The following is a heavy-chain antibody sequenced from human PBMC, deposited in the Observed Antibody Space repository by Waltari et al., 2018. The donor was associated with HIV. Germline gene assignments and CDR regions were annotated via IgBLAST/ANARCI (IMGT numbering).Heavy chain of an antibody. CDR3: ARDICNGGSCYSYYFDY. J-gene: IGHJ4*02. Sequence: QVQLVQCAAMVTKLGDSVKISCKAYGYTFTASYMHWVRQAPGQGLEWMGWINPDNGGTKYAQKFQGRVTMTRDTSISTAYMELSRLRSDDTAVYYCARDICNGGSCYSYYFDYWGQGTLVTVSS. CDR2: INPDNGGT. D-gene: IGHD2-15*01. V-gene: IGHV1-2*02. CDR1: GYTFTASY.